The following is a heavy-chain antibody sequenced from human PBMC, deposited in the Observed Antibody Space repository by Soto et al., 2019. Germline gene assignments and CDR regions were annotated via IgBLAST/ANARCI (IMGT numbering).Heavy chain of an antibody. Sequence: QVQLVQSGAEVKKPGASVKVSCKASGYTFKTYGINWVRQAPGQGLEWMGWISVYNGNTNYAQRLQGRVTMTTDTSTNTVYMELRSLTSDETAVYYCARDHPSQLETGGYWGQGTLVTVSA. J-gene: IGHJ4*02. CDR3: ARDHPSQLETGGY. CDR1: GYTFKTYG. V-gene: IGHV1-18*01. D-gene: IGHD3-3*01. CDR2: ISVYNGNT.